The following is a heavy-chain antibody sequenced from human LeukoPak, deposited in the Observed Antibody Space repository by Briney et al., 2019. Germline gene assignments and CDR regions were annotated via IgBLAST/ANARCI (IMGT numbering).Heavy chain of an antibody. CDR3: ARGPNSQGFDI. V-gene: IGHV1-8*01. D-gene: IGHD4-23*01. CDR2: MNPNSGNT. Sequence: ASVKVSCKASAYTFTSYDINWVRHATARGLEWMGWMNPNSGNTGYAQKFQGRVTMTRNTSISKAYMELSSLRSEDTAVYYCARGPNSQGFDIWGQGTMVTVSS. CDR1: AYTFTSYD. J-gene: IGHJ3*02.